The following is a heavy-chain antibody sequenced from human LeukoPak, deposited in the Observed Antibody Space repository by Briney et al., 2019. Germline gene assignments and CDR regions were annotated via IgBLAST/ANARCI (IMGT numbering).Heavy chain of an antibody. D-gene: IGHD2-15*01. CDR3: ARRYCSAGSCSYFGY. CDR2: ISSNGDST. CDR1: GFTFSSSA. J-gene: IGHJ4*02. V-gene: IGHV3-64*01. Sequence: GGSLRLSCAASGFTFSSSAMHWVRQAPGKGLEYVSAISSNGDSTYYANSVKGRFVISRDTSKNTLYLQMGSLTAEDMAVYYCARRYCSAGSCSYFGYWGQGALVTVSS.